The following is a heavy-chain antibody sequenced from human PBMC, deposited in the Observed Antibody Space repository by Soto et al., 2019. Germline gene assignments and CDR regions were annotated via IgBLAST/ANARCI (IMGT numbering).Heavy chain of an antibody. D-gene: IGHD6-6*01. CDR2: ISAHNGNT. V-gene: IGHV1-18*01. Sequence: QVHLVQSGAEVKKPGASVKVSCKGSGYGFTTYGITWVRQAPGQGLEWMAWISAHNGNTNYAQKLQGRVTVTRDTSTSTAYMELRSLRSDDKAVYYCARGRDGDYWGQGDLVTVSS. CDR1: GYGFTTYG. J-gene: IGHJ4*02. CDR3: ARGRDGDY.